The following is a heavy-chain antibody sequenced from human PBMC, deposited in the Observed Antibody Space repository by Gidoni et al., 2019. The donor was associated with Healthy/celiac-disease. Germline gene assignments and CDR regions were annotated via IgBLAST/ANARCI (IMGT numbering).Heavy chain of an antibody. CDR2: ISYSGST. D-gene: IGHD4-17*01. J-gene: IGHJ5*02. CDR3: ARDNGDNWFDP. Sequence: QVQLQESGLGLVKPSQTLSLTCTVSVGTLSSGGYYWSWIRQHPGKGLEWIGYISYSGSTYYNPSLKSRVTISVDTSKNQFSLTLSSVTAADAAVYYCARDNGDNWFDPWGQGTLVTVSS. V-gene: IGHV4-31*03. CDR1: VGTLSSGGYY.